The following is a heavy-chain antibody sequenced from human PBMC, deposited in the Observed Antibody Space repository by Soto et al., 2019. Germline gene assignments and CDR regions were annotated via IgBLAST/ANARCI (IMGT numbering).Heavy chain of an antibody. Sequence: GGSLRLSCAASGFTFSSYEMNWVRQAPGKGPEWVSYISSSGSTIYYADSVKGRFTISRDNAKNSLYLQMNSLRAEDTAVYYCARDNKGLDYWGQGTLVTVSS. CDR2: ISSSGSTI. V-gene: IGHV3-48*03. CDR1: GFTFSSYE. CDR3: ARDNKGLDY. J-gene: IGHJ4*02.